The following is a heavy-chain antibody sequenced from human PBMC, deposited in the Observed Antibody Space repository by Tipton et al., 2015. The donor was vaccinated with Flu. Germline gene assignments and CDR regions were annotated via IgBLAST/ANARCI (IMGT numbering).Heavy chain of an antibody. CDR1: GFTFSGSA. CDR3: ARGRGYCSTTTCLLPFDF. Sequence: GSLRLSCAASGFTFSGSAMNWVRQAPGKGLEWVSVIYSGGSTYYADSVKGRFTISRDNSKNTLYLQMNSLRVEDTAVYYCARGRGYCSTTTCLLPFDFWGQGTLVTVSS. V-gene: IGHV3-23*01. CDR2: IYSGGST. J-gene: IGHJ4*02. D-gene: IGHD2-2*01.